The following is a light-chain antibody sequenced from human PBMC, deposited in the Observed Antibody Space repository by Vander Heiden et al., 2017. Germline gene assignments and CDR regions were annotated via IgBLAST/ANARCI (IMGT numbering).Light chain of an antibody. Sequence: QSVVTQPPSASGPPGQRVTISCSGTGSNIGRNYVYGYQLPPGAAPKLLTYSDEQRPSGVPDRVSGSKSGTSASLAISGLRSEDEADYYCAAWDDSLSGFYVFGTGTKVTVL. J-gene: IGLJ1*01. V-gene: IGLV1-47*02. CDR3: AAWDDSLSGFYV. CDR1: GSNIGRNY. CDR2: SDE.